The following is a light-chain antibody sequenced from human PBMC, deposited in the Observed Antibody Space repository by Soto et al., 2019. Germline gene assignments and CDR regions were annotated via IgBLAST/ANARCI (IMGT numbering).Light chain of an antibody. J-gene: IGLJ2*01. CDR3: CSYAGSGIVI. CDR2: EVS. CDR1: SSDVGSYNL. V-gene: IGLV2-23*02. Sequence: LTQPASVSGSPEQSITISCTGTSSDVGSYNLVSWYQQHPGKVPKLMIYEVSKRPSGVSNRFSGSKFGNTASLTISGLQAEDEADYYCCSYAGSGIVIFGGGTKLTVL.